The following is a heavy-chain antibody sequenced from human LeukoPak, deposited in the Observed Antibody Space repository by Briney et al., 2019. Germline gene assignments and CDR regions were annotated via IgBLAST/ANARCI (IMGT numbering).Heavy chain of an antibody. V-gene: IGHV4-30-4*01. D-gene: IGHD2-8*02. CDR2: IYYSGST. CDR3: AREDIVLGMDV. Sequence: SQTLSLTCTVSGGSIGSGDYYWSWIRQPPGKGLEWIGYIYYSGSTYYNPSLKSRVTISVDTSKNQFSLKLSSVTAADTAVYYCAREDIVLGMDVWGQGTTVTVSS. J-gene: IGHJ6*02. CDR1: GGSIGSGDYY.